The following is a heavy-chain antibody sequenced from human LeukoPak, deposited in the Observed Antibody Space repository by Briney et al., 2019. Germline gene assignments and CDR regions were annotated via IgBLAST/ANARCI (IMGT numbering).Heavy chain of an antibody. CDR1: GGSISSYY. CDR3: ATGTPRWYEDAFDI. Sequence: PSETLSLTCTVSGGSISSYYWSWIRQPAGKGLEWIGRIYTSGSTNYNPSPKSRVTMSVDTSKNQFSLKLSSVTAADTAVYYCATGTPRWYEDAFDIWGQGTMVTVSS. J-gene: IGHJ3*02. CDR2: IYTSGST. D-gene: IGHD6-13*01. V-gene: IGHV4-4*07.